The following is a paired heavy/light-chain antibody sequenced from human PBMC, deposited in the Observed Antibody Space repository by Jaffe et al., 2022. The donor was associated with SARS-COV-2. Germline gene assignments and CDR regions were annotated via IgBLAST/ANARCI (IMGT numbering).Light chain of an antibody. V-gene: IGLV2-23*01. J-gene: IGLJ3*02. CDR3: CSYPIDSVM. CDR2: GDN. CDR1: TSDVGSYKF. Sequence: QSALTQPASVSGSPGQSITISCTGTTSDVGSYKFVSWYQQHPGKAPKVLISGDNKRPSGVSDRFSGSRSGNTASLTISGLRAEDEADYYCCSYPIDSVMFGGGTKLTVL.
Heavy chain of an antibody. V-gene: IGHV3-15*01. CDR2: IRGGGTT. Sequence: EVQLVESGGGLVMPGGSLRLSCAASGFTFRNAWLTWVRQAPGKGLEWVARIRGGGTTDYAAPVERRFSISRDDSRDMMYLQMHSLKTEDTAVYYCTADDSAVGAGELDYWGQGTLVTVSS. CDR3: TADDSAVGAGELDY. D-gene: IGHD1-26*01. J-gene: IGHJ4*02. CDR1: GFTFRNAW.